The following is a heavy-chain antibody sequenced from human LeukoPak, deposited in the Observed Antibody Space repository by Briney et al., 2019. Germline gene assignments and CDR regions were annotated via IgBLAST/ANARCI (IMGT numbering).Heavy chain of an antibody. Sequence: PGGSLRLSCAASGFTFSSYSMNWVRQAPGKGLEWVSYISSSGSTIYYADSVRGRFTISRDNAKNSLYLQMNSLRAEDTAVYYCARIQQWLRLYYYMDVWGKGTTVTVSS. CDR3: ARIQQWLRLYYYMDV. J-gene: IGHJ6*03. CDR1: GFTFSSYS. CDR2: ISSSGSTI. V-gene: IGHV3-48*04. D-gene: IGHD5-12*01.